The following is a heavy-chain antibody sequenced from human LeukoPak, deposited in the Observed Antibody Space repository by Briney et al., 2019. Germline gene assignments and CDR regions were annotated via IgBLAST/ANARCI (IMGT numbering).Heavy chain of an antibody. CDR1: CGSFSGYY. CDR2: INHSGST. Sequence: SETLSLTCAVYCGSFSGYYWSWIRQPPGKGLEWIGEINHSGSTNYNPSLKSRVTISVDTSKNQFSLKLSSVTAADTAVYYCATRILYPRGFDYWGQGTLVTVSS. V-gene: IGHV4-34*01. J-gene: IGHJ4*02. D-gene: IGHD2-15*01. CDR3: ATRILYPRGFDY.